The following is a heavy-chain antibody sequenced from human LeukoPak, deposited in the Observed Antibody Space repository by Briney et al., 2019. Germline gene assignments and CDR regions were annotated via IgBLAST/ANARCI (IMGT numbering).Heavy chain of an antibody. D-gene: IGHD3-10*01. CDR1: GGSISSSSYY. Sequence: SETLSLTCTVSGGSISSSSYYWGWIRQPPGKGLEWIGEINHSGSTNYNPSLKSRVTISVDTSKNQFSLKLSSVTAADTAVYYCARNYGSGSVWGQGTLVTVSS. V-gene: IGHV4-39*07. CDR3: ARNYGSGSV. J-gene: IGHJ4*02. CDR2: INHSGST.